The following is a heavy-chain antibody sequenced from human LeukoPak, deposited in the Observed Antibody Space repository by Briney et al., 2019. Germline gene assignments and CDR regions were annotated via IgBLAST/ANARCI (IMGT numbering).Heavy chain of an antibody. CDR3: ARAGYDYYYYYMDV. V-gene: IGHV3-21*01. J-gene: IGHJ6*03. CDR2: ISSGGMWI. CDR1: GFTFSSYS. D-gene: IGHD3-16*01. Sequence: PGGSLRLSCAASGFTFSSYSMNWVRQAPGKGLEWVSSISSGGMWIYYADSLKGRFTISRDNAKNSLYLQMKSLRAEDTAVYYCARAGYDYYYYYMDVWGKGTTVTVSS.